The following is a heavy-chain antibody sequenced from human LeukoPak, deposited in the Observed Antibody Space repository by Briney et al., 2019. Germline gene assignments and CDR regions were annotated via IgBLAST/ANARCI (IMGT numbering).Heavy chain of an antibody. CDR3: ARSVGHTMMVVDPYYYYGMDV. V-gene: IGHV3-48*03. CDR1: GFTFSSYE. D-gene: IGHD3-22*01. Sequence: GGSLRLSCAASGFTFSSYEMNWVRQAPGKGLEWVSYISSSGSTIYYADSVKGRFTISRDNAKNSLYLQMNSLRAEDTAVYYCARSVGHTMMVVDPYYYYGMDVWGQGTTVTVSS. J-gene: IGHJ6*02. CDR2: ISSSGSTI.